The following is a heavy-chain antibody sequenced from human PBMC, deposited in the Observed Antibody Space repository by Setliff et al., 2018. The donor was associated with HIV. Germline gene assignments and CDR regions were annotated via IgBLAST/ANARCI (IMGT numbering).Heavy chain of an antibody. Sequence: ASVKVSCKASGGTFSSYAISWVRQAPGQGLEWMGGIIPILGIANYAQKFQGRVTITADKSTSTAYMELSSLRSEYTAVYYCARDAYYDSSGYYGGMDVWGQGTTVTVSS. CDR3: ARDAYYDSSGYYGGMDV. D-gene: IGHD3-22*01. CDR1: GGTFSSYA. CDR2: IIPILGIA. J-gene: IGHJ6*02. V-gene: IGHV1-69*10.